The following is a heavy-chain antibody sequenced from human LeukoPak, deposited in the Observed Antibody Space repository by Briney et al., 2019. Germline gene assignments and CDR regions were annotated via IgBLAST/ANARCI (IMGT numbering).Heavy chain of an antibody. CDR1: GFTFSSYW. CDR2: IKQDGSEK. D-gene: IGHD6-6*01. CDR3: ARDWSGIAARLDNWFDP. Sequence: HPGGSLRLSCAASGFTFSSYWMSWVRQAPGKGLEWVAIIKQDGSEKYYVDSVKGRFTISRDNAKNSLYLQMNSLRAEDTAVYYCARDWSGIAARLDNWFDPWGQGILVTVSS. V-gene: IGHV3-7*01. J-gene: IGHJ5*02.